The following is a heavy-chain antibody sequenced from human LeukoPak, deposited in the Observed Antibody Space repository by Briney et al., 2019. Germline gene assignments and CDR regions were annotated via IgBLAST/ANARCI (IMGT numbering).Heavy chain of an antibody. V-gene: IGHV3-23*01. J-gene: IGHJ4*02. CDR2: ISGSGGST. CDR3: AKDWIAVAGLDY. D-gene: IGHD6-19*01. Sequence: GGSLRLSCAASGFTFSSYSMNWVRQAPGKGLEWVSAISGSGGSTYYADSVKGRFTISRDNSKNTLYLQMNSLRAEDTAVYYCAKDWIAVAGLDYWGQGTLVTVSS. CDR1: GFTFSSYS.